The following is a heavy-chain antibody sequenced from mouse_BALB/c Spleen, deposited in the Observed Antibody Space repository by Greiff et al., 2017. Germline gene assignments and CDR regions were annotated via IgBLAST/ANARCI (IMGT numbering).Heavy chain of an antibody. CDR1: GFTFTDYY. CDR2: IRNKANGYTT. CDR3: ARDISVVAPYAMDY. V-gene: IGHV7-3*02. D-gene: IGHD1-1*01. Sequence: EVKLMESGGGLVQPGGSLRLSCATSGFTFTDYYMSWVRQPPGKALEWLGFIRNKANGYTTEYSASVKGRFTISRDNSQSILYLQMNTLRAEDSATYYCARDISVVAPYAMDYWGQGTSVTVSS. J-gene: IGHJ4*01.